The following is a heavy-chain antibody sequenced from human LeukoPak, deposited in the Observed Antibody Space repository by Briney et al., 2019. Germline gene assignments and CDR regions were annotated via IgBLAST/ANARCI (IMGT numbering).Heavy chain of an antibody. V-gene: IGHV1-8*01. D-gene: IGHD3-10*01. CDR3: ARVWMGGSTYGSKEYFNY. CDR2: MNPNSGDT. J-gene: IGHJ4*02. CDR1: GYTFTSYD. Sequence: ASVKVSCKASGYTFTSYDINWVRQATGQGLEWMGWMNPNSGDTGYAQKFQGRVTMTRDTSISTAYMELSSLRSEDTAVYYCARVWMGGSTYGSKEYFNYWGQGTLVTVSS.